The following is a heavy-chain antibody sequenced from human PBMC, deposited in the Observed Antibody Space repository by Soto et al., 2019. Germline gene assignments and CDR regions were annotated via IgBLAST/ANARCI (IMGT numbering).Heavy chain of an antibody. CDR3: ARDWANGDADY. V-gene: IGHV1-18*01. J-gene: IGHJ4*02. D-gene: IGHD4-17*01. Sequence: GASVKVSCKASGYSFTGYGISWGRQAPRQGLEWMGWISAYNGNTNYAQKLQGRVTMTTDTSTSTAYMELRSLRSDDTAVYYCARDWANGDADYWGQGTLVTVSS. CDR2: ISAYNGNT. CDR1: GYSFTGYG.